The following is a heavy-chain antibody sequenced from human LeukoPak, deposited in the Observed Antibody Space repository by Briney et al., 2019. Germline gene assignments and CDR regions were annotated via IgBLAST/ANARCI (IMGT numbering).Heavy chain of an antibody. CDR1: GFTFNRFW. J-gene: IGHJ3*02. D-gene: IGHD6-19*01. Sequence: GGSLRLSCAASGFTFNRFWMHWVRQAPGKGLVWVSRIISDGSSTNYADSVKGRFTISRDNAKNTLYLQMNSLRAEDTALYYCAREDVDITVATTGAFDIWGQGTMVTVSS. CDR3: AREDVDITVATTGAFDI. CDR2: IISDGSST. V-gene: IGHV3-74*01.